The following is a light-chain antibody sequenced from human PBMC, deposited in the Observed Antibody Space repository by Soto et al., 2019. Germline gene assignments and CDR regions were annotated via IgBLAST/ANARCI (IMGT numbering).Light chain of an antibody. CDR3: LQYNNWPKT. CDR1: QSVSSN. CDR2: GES. J-gene: IGKJ1*01. V-gene: IGKV3-15*01. Sequence: EIVMTQSPATLSVSPGERATLSCRASQSVSSNLAWYQQRLGQAPRLLIYGESTRATGIPVRFSGSGSGTEFTLTISSLQPEDFAVYYCLQYNNWPKTFGQGTKVEV.